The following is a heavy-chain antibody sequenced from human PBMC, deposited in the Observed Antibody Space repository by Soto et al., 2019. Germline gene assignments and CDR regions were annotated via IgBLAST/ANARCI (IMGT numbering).Heavy chain of an antibody. Sequence: KPSETLSLTCTVSGGSISSYYWSWIRQPPGKGLEWIGYIYYSGSTNYNPSLKSRVTISVDTSKNQFSLKLSSVTAADTAVYYCARGRRGYSYCFGYWGQRTLFPVRS. D-gene: IGHD5-18*01. V-gene: IGHV4-59*01. J-gene: IGHJ4*02. CDR1: GGSISSYY. CDR2: IYYSGST. CDR3: ARGRRGYSYCFGY.